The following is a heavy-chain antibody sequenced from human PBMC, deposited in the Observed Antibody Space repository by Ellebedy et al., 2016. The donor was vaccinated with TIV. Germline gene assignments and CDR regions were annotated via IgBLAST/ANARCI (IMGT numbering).Heavy chain of an antibody. V-gene: IGHV4-34*01. Sequence: GSLRLSCAVYGGSFSGYYWSWIRQPPGKGLEWIGEINHSGSTNYNPSLKSRVTISVDTSKNQFSLKLSSVTAADTAVYYCANIAAAGTPDGGFDYWGQGTLVTVSS. CDR1: GGSFSGYY. D-gene: IGHD6-13*01. J-gene: IGHJ4*02. CDR2: INHSGST. CDR3: ANIAAAGTPDGGFDY.